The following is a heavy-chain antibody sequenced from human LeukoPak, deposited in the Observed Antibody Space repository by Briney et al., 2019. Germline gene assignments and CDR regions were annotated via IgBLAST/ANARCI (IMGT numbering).Heavy chain of an antibody. V-gene: IGHV3-23*01. CDR3: ANGGPYCSSTSCYFDY. J-gene: IGHJ4*02. D-gene: IGHD2-2*01. CDR1: GFTFSSYA. CDR2: ISGSGGST. Sequence: GGSLRLSCAASGFTFSSYAMSWVRQAPGKGLEWVSAISGSGGSTYYADSVKGRFTISRDNSKNTLYLQMNSLRAEDTAVYYCANGGPYCSSTSCYFDYWGQGTLVTVSS.